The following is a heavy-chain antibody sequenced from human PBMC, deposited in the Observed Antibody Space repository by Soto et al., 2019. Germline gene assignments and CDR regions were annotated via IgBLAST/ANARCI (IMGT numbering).Heavy chain of an antibody. J-gene: IGHJ4*02. D-gene: IGHD3-22*01. Sequence: GASVKVSCKASGYTFTSYGISWVRQAPGQGLEWMGWISAYNGNTNYAQKLQGRVTMTTDTSTSTAYMELRSLRSDDTAVYYCARKAYYSDSSGYHYCHYCGLGTLVTVPA. CDR2: ISAYNGNT. CDR1: GYTFTSYG. V-gene: IGHV1-18*01. CDR3: ARKAYYSDSSGYHYCHY.